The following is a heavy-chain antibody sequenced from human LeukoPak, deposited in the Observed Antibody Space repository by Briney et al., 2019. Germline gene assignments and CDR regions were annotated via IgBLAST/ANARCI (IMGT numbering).Heavy chain of an antibody. CDR3: ARHGGYHDY. V-gene: IGHV4-59*08. D-gene: IGHD3-16*02. CDR1: GGSISSYY. CDR2: VYYSGST. J-gene: IGHJ4*02. Sequence: SETLSLTCTVSGGSISSYYWSWIRQPPGKGLEWIGYVYYSGSTNYNPSLKSRVTISVDTSKNQFSLKLSSVTAADTAVYYCARHGGYHDYWGQGTLVTVSS.